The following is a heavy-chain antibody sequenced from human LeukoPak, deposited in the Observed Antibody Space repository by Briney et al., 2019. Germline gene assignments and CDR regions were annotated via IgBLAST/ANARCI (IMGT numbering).Heavy chain of an antibody. CDR2: ISAYNGNT. D-gene: IGHD3-22*01. V-gene: IGHV1-18*01. J-gene: IGHJ6*02. CDR3: ARSYYDKNYYYGMDV. CDR1: GYTFTSYG. Sequence: ASVKVSCKASGYTFTSYGISWVRQAPGQGLEWMGWISAYNGNTNYAQKLQGRVTMTTDTSTSTAYMELRSLRSDDTAAYYCARSYYDKNYYYGMDVWGQGTTVTVSS.